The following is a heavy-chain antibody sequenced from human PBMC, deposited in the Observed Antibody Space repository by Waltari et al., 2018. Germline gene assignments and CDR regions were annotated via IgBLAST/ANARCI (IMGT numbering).Heavy chain of an antibody. V-gene: IGHV3-23*01. Sequence: EVQLLESGGGLVQPGGSLRLSCAASGFTSSSYAMGWVRQAPGKGLEWVSGINDSGSSTYYADSVKGRFTISRDNSKNTLYLQMNSLRAEDTAVYYCAKDKEGHTYGLFDYWGQGMLVTVSS. D-gene: IGHD5-18*01. CDR1: GFTSSSYA. J-gene: IGHJ4*02. CDR2: INDSGSST. CDR3: AKDKEGHTYGLFDY.